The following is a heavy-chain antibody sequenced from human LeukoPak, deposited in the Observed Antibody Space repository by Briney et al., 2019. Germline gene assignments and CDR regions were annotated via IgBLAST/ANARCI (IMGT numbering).Heavy chain of an antibody. CDR2: ISDDSGST. CDR3: AKDQYSSGWYFDY. J-gene: IGHJ4*02. V-gene: IGHV3-23*01. Sequence: PGGSLRLSCAASELMFSSYAMSWVRQAPGKGLEWVSGISDDSGSTYYADSVRGRSTISRDNSKNTLYLQMNSLRVEDTAIYYCAKDQYSSGWYFDYWGQGTLVTVSS. CDR1: ELMFSSYA. D-gene: IGHD6-19*01.